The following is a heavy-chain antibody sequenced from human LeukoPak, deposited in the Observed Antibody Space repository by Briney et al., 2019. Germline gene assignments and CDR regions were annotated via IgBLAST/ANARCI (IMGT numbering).Heavy chain of an antibody. CDR3: ARGGTIYGSGSYSDFDY. CDR2: INHSGST. D-gene: IGHD3-10*01. Sequence: SETLSLTCTVSGGSISSSSYYWSWIRQPPGKGLEWIGEINHSGSTNYNPSLKSRVTISVDTSKNQFSLKLSSVTAADTAVYYCARGGTIYGSGSYSDFDYWGQGTLVTVSS. V-gene: IGHV4-39*07. J-gene: IGHJ4*02. CDR1: GGSISSSSYY.